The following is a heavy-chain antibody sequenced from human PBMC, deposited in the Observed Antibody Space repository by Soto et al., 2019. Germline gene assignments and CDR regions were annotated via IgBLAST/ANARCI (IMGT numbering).Heavy chain of an antibody. CDR1: GGSFSGYY. Sequence: QVQLQQWGAGLLKPSETLSLTCGVYGGSFSGYYWSWIRQPPGKGLEWIGEVNHSGSTNYNPSLKRTITISVDXFKXQXCLKLSSVTAADTALYYCARKYLPYYGSGSPYGMDVWGQGTTVTVSS. CDR2: VNHSGST. V-gene: IGHV4-34*01. CDR3: ARKYLPYYGSGSPYGMDV. D-gene: IGHD3-10*01. J-gene: IGHJ6*02.